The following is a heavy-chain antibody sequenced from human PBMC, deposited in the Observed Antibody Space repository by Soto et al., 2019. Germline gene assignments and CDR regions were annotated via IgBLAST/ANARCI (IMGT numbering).Heavy chain of an antibody. Sequence: GGSLRLSCAASGFVYNTYAMHWVRLSPGKGLEWVALIWNDGSKKYYVDSVKGRFTISRDNSQNTLSLQMDSLRGEDTAVYFCVRGIPFQYSNNWLHWYFDLWGRGTQVTVSS. CDR2: IWNDGSKK. CDR3: VRGIPFQYSNNWLHWYFDL. J-gene: IGHJ2*01. V-gene: IGHV3-33*01. D-gene: IGHD1-1*01. CDR1: GFVYNTYA.